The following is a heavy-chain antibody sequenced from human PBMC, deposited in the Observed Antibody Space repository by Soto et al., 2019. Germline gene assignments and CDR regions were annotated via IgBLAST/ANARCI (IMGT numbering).Heavy chain of an antibody. CDR3: ARDSQPNAHCSSTSCYPSNYYYYMDV. CDR1: GGSISSGGYY. CDR2: IYYSGST. V-gene: IGHV4-31*03. J-gene: IGHJ6*03. Sequence: QVQLQESGPGLVKPSQTLSLTCTVSGGSISSGGYYWSWIRQHPGKGLEWIGYIYYSGSTYYNPSLKSRVTISVDTSKNQFSLKLSSVTAADTAVYYCARDSQPNAHCSSTSCYPSNYYYYMDVWGKGTTVTVSS. D-gene: IGHD2-2*01.